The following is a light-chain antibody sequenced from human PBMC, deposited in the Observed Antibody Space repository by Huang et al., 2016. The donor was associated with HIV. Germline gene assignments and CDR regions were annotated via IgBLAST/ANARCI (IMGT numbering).Light chain of an antibody. J-gene: IGKJ1*01. CDR3: QQYNSWPWT. Sequence: EIVTTQSPATLSVSPGDTASLSCRASQSVSSNLAWFQLKPGQAPRLLIYGPSIRAPGVPARFSGSGSGTEFTLTISSLQSEDFAFYYCQQYNSWPWTFGQGTKVEIK. CDR1: QSVSSN. V-gene: IGKV3-15*01. CDR2: GPS.